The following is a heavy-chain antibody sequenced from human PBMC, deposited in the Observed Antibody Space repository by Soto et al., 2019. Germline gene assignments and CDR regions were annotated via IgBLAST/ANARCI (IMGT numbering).Heavy chain of an antibody. J-gene: IGHJ5*02. Sequence: SSETLSLTCAVYGGSFSGYYWSWIRQPPGKGLEWIVEINHSGSTNYNPSLKSRVTISVDTSKNQFSLKLSSVTAADTAVYYCARQLQWLVAWFDPWGQGTLVTVSS. CDR1: GGSFSGYY. V-gene: IGHV4-34*01. CDR2: INHSGST. CDR3: ARQLQWLVAWFDP. D-gene: IGHD6-19*01.